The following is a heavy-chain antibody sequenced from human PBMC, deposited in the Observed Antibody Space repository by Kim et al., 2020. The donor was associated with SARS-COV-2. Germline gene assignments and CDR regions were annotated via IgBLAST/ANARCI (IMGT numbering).Heavy chain of an antibody. D-gene: IGHD7-27*01. V-gene: IGHV3-30*02. CDR3: AKDNWDYYYGMDV. J-gene: IGHJ6*02. Sequence: DSVRDRFTISRDNSKNTLYLQMNGLRAEDTAVYYCAKDNWDYYYGMDVWGQGTTVTVSS.